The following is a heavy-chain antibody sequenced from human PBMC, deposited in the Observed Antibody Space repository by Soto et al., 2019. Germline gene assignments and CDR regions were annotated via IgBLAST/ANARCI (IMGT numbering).Heavy chain of an antibody. CDR2: IYYSGST. CDR1: GGSISSGDYY. V-gene: IGHV4-30-4*01. Sequence: SETLSLTCTVSGGSISSGDYYWSWIRQPPGKGLEWIGYIYYSGSTYYNPSLKSRVTISVDTSKNQFSLKLSSVTAADTAVYYCASTRMIVAHFDYWGQGTLVTVSS. D-gene: IGHD3-22*01. CDR3: ASTRMIVAHFDY. J-gene: IGHJ4*02.